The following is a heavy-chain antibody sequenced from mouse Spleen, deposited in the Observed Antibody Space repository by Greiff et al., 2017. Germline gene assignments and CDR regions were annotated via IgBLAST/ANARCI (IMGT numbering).Heavy chain of an antibody. CDR1: GFSLTSYG. V-gene: IGHV2-2*01. CDR3: ARKASTGTAYAMDY. CDR2: IWSGGST. Sequence: VKLVESGPGLVQPSQSLSITCTVSGFSLTSYGVHWVRQSPGKGLEWLGVIWSGGSTDYNAAFISRLSISKDNSKSQVFFKMNSLQADDTAIYYCARKASTGTAYAMDYWGQGTSVTVSS. J-gene: IGHJ4*01. D-gene: IGHD4-1*02.